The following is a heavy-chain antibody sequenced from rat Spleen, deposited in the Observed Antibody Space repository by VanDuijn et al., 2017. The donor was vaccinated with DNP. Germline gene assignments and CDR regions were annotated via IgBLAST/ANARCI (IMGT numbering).Heavy chain of an antibody. Sequence: EVQLQESGPGLVKPSQSLSLTCSVTGYSITSNYWGWIRKFPGNKMEWMGYISYSGSTSYNPSLKSRISITRDTSKNQFFLQLNSVTTEDTATYYCARYDYGGWNDYFDYWGLGVMVTVSS. D-gene: IGHD1-11*01. V-gene: IGHV3-1*01. CDR1: GYSITSNY. CDR2: ISYSGST. J-gene: IGHJ2*01. CDR3: ARYDYGGWNDYFDY.